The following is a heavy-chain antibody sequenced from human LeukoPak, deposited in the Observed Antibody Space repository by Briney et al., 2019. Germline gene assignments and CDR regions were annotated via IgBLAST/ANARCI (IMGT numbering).Heavy chain of an antibody. J-gene: IGHJ3*02. D-gene: IGHD6-19*01. Sequence: GASVKVSCKASGGTFSSYAISWVRQAPGQGLEWMGGIIPMFGTANYAQKFQGRVTITADKSTSTAYIELSSLRSEDTAVYYCASDTIAVAGEGAFDIWGQGTMVTVSS. CDR1: GGTFSSYA. CDR2: IIPMFGTA. CDR3: ASDTIAVAGEGAFDI. V-gene: IGHV1-69*06.